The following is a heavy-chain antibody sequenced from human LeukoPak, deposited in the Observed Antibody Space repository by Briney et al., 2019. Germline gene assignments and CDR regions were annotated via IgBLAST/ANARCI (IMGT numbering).Heavy chain of an antibody. D-gene: IGHD6-13*01. CDR1: GYTFTGYY. J-gene: IGHJ4*02. CDR2: INPNSGGT. Sequence: ASVKVSCKASGYTFTGYYMHWVRQAPGQGLKWMGWINPNSGGTNYAQKFQGRVTMTRDTSISTAYMELSRLRSDDTAVYYCARSLIRIAAASTGGYWGQGTLVTVSS. CDR3: ARSLIRIAAASTGGY. V-gene: IGHV1-2*02.